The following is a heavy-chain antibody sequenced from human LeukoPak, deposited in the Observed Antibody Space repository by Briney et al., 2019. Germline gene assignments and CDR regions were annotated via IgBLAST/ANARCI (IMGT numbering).Heavy chain of an antibody. CDR3: ARDGIAAAGNDAFDI. Sequence: PSQTLSLTCTVSGGSISSGGYYWSWIRQHPGKGLEWIGYIYYSGSTYYNPSLKSRVTISVGTSKNQFSLKLSSVTAADTAVYYCARDGIAAAGNDAFDIWGQGTMVTVSS. J-gene: IGHJ3*02. V-gene: IGHV4-31*03. CDR2: IYYSGST. CDR1: GGSISSGGYY. D-gene: IGHD6-13*01.